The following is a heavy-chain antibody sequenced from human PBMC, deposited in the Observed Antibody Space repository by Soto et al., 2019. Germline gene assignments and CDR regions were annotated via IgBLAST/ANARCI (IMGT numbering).Heavy chain of an antibody. CDR2: IKSDGSST. V-gene: IGHV3-74*01. CDR1: GFTFSTYL. Sequence: GGSRRLSCAASGFTFSTYLMHWVRQAPGKGLVWVSRIKSDGSSTSYADSVKGRFTISRDNAKNTLYLQMNSLRVEDTAVYYCARSDWFDPWGQGTLVTVSS. J-gene: IGHJ5*02. CDR3: ARSDWFDP.